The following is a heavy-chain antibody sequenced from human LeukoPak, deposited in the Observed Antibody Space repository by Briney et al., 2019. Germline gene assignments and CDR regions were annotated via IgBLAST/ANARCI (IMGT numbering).Heavy chain of an antibody. CDR1: GGTFNSYA. D-gene: IGHD3-22*01. CDR3: ALATDSSGYYYPGALDI. J-gene: IGHJ3*02. CDR2: IIPIFGTA. Sequence: SVKVSCKASGGTFNSYAISWVRQAPGQGREWMGGIIPIFGTANYAQKFQGRVTITTDESTSTAYMELSSLRSEDTAVYYCALATDSSGYYYPGALDIWGQGTMVTVSS. V-gene: IGHV1-69*05.